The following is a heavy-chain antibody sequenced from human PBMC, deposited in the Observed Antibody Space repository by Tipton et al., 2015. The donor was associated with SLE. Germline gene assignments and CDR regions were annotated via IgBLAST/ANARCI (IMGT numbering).Heavy chain of an antibody. Sequence: QSGAEVKNPGASVKVSCEASGYTFSGYYLHWVRQAPGQGLEWMGWINPKNGGTNYAQKFQGRVTMTRDTSTSTVYMELSSLRPEDTAVYYCARDGGYCSSTSCYTGGYFDYWGQGTLVTVSS. J-gene: IGHJ4*02. CDR2: INPKNGGT. CDR1: GYTFSGYY. D-gene: IGHD2-2*02. V-gene: IGHV1-2*02. CDR3: ARDGGYCSSTSCYTGGYFDY.